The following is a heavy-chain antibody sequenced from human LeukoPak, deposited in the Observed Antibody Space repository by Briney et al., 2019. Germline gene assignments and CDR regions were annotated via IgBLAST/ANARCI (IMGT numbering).Heavy chain of an antibody. CDR3: TREIGYNSFDY. D-gene: IGHD5-24*01. J-gene: IGHJ4*02. CDR1: GFTFGDYA. Sequence: GGCLRLSCTASGFTFGDYAMSWVRQAPGKGLEWVGFIRSKAYGGTTEYAASVKGRFTVSRDDSKSIAYLQMNSLKTEDTAVYYCTREIGYNSFDYWGQGTLVTVSS. CDR2: IRSKAYGGTT. V-gene: IGHV3-49*04.